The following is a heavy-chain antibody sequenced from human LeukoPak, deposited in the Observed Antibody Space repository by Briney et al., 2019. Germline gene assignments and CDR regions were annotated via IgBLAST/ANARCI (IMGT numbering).Heavy chain of an antibody. CDR2: IYYSGST. D-gene: IGHD3-10*01. CDR1: GGSISSSSYY. CDR3: ARSPMVRGPPYWYFDL. J-gene: IGHJ2*01. Sequence: SETLSLTCTVSGGSISSSSYYWGWIRQPPGKGLEWIGSIYYSGSTYYNPSLKSRVTISVDTSKNQFSLKLSSVTAADTAVYYCARSPMVRGPPYWYFDLWGRGTLVTVSS. V-gene: IGHV4-39*07.